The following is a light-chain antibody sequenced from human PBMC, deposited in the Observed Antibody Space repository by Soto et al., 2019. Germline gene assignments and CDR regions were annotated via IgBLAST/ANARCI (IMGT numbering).Light chain of an antibody. CDR2: STN. J-gene: IGLJ7*01. CDR3: ALYMGSGIGV. CDR1: SGSVSTTFY. V-gene: IGLV8-61*01. Sequence: QTVVTQEPSFSVSPGGTVTLTCGLSSGSVSTTFYPSWYQQTPGQAPRTVMYSTNTRSSGVPDRFSGSILGNKAALTITGAQADDECDYYCALYMGSGIGVFGGGTQLTVL.